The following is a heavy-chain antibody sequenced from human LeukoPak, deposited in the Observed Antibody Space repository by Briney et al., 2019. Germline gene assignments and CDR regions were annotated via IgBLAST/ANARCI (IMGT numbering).Heavy chain of an antibody. V-gene: IGHV1-8*01. D-gene: IGHD6-19*01. CDR1: GYTFTSYD. CDR3: ARDRGWAVAGTDYYYGMDV. Sequence: ASVKVPCKASGYTFTSYDINWVRQATGQGLEWMGWMNPNSGNTGYAQKFQGRVTMTRNTSISTAYMELSSLRSEDTAVYYCARDRGWAVAGTDYYYGMDVWGQGTTVTVSS. J-gene: IGHJ6*02. CDR2: MNPNSGNT.